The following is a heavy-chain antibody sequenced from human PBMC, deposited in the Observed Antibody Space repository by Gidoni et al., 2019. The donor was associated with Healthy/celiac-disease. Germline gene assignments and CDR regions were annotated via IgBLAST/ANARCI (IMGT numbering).Heavy chain of an antibody. CDR1: GGSIRSGGYY. V-gene: IGHV4-31*03. D-gene: IGHD1-26*01. Sequence: QVQLQESGPGLVKPSQTLSLTCTVSGGSIRSGGYYWSWIRQHPGKGLEWIGYIYYSGSTYYNPSLKSRVTISVDTSKNQFSLKLSSVTAADTAVYYCARDGLSGAAGAFDIWGQGTMVTVSS. CDR2: IYYSGST. J-gene: IGHJ3*02. CDR3: ARDGLSGAAGAFDI.